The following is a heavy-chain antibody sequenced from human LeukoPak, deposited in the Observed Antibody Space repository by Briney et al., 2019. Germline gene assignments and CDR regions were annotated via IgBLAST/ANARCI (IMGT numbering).Heavy chain of an antibody. CDR1: GYTFTSYA. V-gene: IGHV1-3*01. J-gene: IGHJ4*02. CDR3: ARAKWERPFDY. Sequence: GASVKVSCKASGYTFTSYAMRWVRQAPGQRLEWMGWVNAGNGNTKYSQKFQGRVTITRDTSASTAYMELSSLRSEDTAVYYCARAKWERPFDYWGQGTLVTVSS. CDR2: VNAGNGNT. D-gene: IGHD1-26*01.